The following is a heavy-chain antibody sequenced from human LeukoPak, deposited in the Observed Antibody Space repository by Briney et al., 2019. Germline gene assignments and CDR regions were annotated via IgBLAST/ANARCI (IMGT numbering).Heavy chain of an antibody. Sequence: GGSLRLSCAASGFTFSSYWMSWVRQAPGKGLEWVANIKQDGSEKYYVDSVKGRFTISRDNAKNSVYLQMNSLRAEDTAVYYCARDQRYCSSSSCPWEPFDYWGQGTLVTVSS. CDR3: ARDQRYCSSSSCPWEPFDY. CDR2: IKQDGSEK. D-gene: IGHD2-2*01. CDR1: GFTFSSYW. J-gene: IGHJ4*02. V-gene: IGHV3-7*05.